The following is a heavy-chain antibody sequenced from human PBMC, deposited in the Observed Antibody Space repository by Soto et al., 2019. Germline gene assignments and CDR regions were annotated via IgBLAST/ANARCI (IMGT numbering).Heavy chain of an antibody. CDR1: GFTFSTYA. D-gene: IGHD6-19*01. J-gene: IGHJ4*02. CDR2: ISGSGDST. Sequence: EVPLLESGGGLVQPGGSLRLSCAASGFTFSTYAMNWVRQAAGKGLEWVSGISGSGDSTYYADSVKGRFTVSRDNSKNTLYLQMNSLRAEDTAVFYCAKERSSGWSFDYWGQGTLVTVSS. V-gene: IGHV3-23*01. CDR3: AKERSSGWSFDY.